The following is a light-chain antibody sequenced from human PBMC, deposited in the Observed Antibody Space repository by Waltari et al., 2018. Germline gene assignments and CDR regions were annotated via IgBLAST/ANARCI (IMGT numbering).Light chain of an antibody. J-gene: IGLJ2*01. CDR1: SSDVGGYNY. V-gene: IGLV2-14*01. CDR2: EVT. CDR3: SSFTSSSTLVV. Sequence: QSALTQPASVSGSPGQSITISCTGTSSDVGGYNYVSWYQQHPGKAPKLMIYEVTNRPSGVSNRFSGFKSGNTASLTISGLQAEDEGDYYCSSFTSSSTLVVFGGGTKLTVL.